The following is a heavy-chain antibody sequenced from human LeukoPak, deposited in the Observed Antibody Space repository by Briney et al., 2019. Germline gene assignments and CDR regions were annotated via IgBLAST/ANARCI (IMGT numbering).Heavy chain of an antibody. J-gene: IGHJ4*02. V-gene: IGHV3-11*06. CDR2: ISSSSSYT. CDR1: GFTFSDYY. CDR3: ARAPATAHYFDY. Sequence: GGSLRLSCAASGFTFSDYYMSWIRQAPGKGLEWVSYISSSSSYTNYADSVKGRFTISRDNAKNSLYLQMNSLRAKDTAVYYCARAPATAHYFDYWGQGTLVTVSS.